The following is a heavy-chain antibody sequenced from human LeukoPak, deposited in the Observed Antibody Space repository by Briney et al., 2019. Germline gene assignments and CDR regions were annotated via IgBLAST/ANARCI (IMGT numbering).Heavy chain of an antibody. Sequence: EASVKVSCKASGGTFSNYDFTFTSYAITWVRQAPGQGLEWMGGIIPIYGRADYPHKFQGRVTITADESTRTVTMQLSSLSSEDTAVYYCAGFFYDNSNAAFDIWGQGTVVTVS. V-gene: IGHV1-69*13. CDR1: GGTFSNYDFTFTSYA. CDR3: AGFFYDNSNAAFDI. J-gene: IGHJ3*02. D-gene: IGHD3-22*01. CDR2: IIPIYGRA.